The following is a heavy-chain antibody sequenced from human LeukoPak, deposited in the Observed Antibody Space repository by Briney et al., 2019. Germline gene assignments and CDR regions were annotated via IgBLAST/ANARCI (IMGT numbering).Heavy chain of an antibody. CDR3: ARRTPLVGATGYYYYYMDV. J-gene: IGHJ6*03. D-gene: IGHD1-26*01. Sequence: GRSLRHSCAASGFTFSSYGMHWVRQAPGKGLEWVAVIWYDGSNKYYADSVKGRFTISRDNSKNTLYLQMNSLRAEDTAVYYCARRTPLVGATGYYYYYMDVWGKGTTVTVSS. CDR2: IWYDGSNK. CDR1: GFTFSSYG. V-gene: IGHV3-33*01.